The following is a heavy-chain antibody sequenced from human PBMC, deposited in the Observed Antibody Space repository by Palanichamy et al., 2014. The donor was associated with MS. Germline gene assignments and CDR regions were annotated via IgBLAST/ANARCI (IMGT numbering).Heavy chain of an antibody. CDR1: GYTFTNYY. CDR2: INPSVGYT. J-gene: IGHJ4*02. CDR3: IRDYDRSGYYFEY. D-gene: IGHD3-22*01. V-gene: IGHV1-46*03. Sequence: QVQLVQSGAEVKEPGASVKVSCRASGYTFTNYYMHWVRQAPGQGLEWMGIINPSVGYTTYSQKFQGRVTMTRDTSTNTLYMELSSLTSEDTAMYYCIRDYDRSGYYFEYWGQGTLVTVSS.